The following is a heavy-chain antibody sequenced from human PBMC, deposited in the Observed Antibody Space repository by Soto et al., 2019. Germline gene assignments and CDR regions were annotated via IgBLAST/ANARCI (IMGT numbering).Heavy chain of an antibody. J-gene: IGHJ5*02. Sequence: GSLRLSCGASGFIFSNFDMHWVRQTTEKGLEWVSGIGFAGDTNYSGSMKGRFTISRENAKNSLFLQMNSLRVGDTAVYYCVRGLPGGFDPWGQGTLVTVSS. D-gene: IGHD3-10*01. V-gene: IGHV3-13*01. CDR1: GFIFSNFD. CDR3: VRGLPGGFDP. CDR2: IGFAGDT.